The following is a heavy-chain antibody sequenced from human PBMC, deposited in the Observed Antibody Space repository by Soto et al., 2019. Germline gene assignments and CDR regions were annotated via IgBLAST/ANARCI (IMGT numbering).Heavy chain of an antibody. D-gene: IGHD2-15*01. CDR2: IIPIFGTA. Sequence: SVKVSCKASGGTFSSYAISCVRQAPGQGLEWMGGIIPIFGTANYAQKFQGRVTITADESTSTAYMELSSLRSEDTAVYYCARGFLLGYCSGGSCPFDYWGQGTLVTVSS. CDR3: ARGFLLGYCSGGSCPFDY. CDR1: GGTFSSYA. J-gene: IGHJ4*02. V-gene: IGHV1-69*13.